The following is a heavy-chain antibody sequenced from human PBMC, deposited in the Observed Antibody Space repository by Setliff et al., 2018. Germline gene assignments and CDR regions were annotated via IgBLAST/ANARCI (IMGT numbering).Heavy chain of an antibody. J-gene: IGHJ3*02. D-gene: IGHD5-12*01. CDR2: IYIRGII. V-gene: IGHV4-4*07. Sequence: SETLSLTCTVSGGSISSHYWSWIRQPAGKGLEWIGDIYIRGIINYNPSLKSRTTISVDTSKNQFSLKLSSVTAADTAVYYCARERPVGVATINFPAWAFDIWGQGTMVTVSS. CDR1: GGSISSHY. CDR3: ARERPVGVATINFPAWAFDI.